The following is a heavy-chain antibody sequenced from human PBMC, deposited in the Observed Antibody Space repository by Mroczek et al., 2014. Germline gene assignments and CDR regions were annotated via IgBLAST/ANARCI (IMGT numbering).Heavy chain of an antibody. D-gene: IGHD3-22*01. CDR2: IYPGDSDT. J-gene: IGHJ4*02. CDR3: ARGRYYDSSGYGGNFDY. CDR1: GYSFTSYW. Sequence: EVQLLETGAEVKKPGESLKISCKGSGYSFTSYWIGWVRQMPGKGLEWMGIIYPGDSDTRYSPSFQGQVTISADKSISTAYLQWSSLKASDTAMYYCARGRYYDSSGYGGNFDYWGQGTLVTVSS. V-gene: IGHV5-51*03.